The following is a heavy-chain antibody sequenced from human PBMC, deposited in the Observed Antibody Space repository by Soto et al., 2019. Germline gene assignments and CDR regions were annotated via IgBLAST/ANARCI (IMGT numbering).Heavy chain of an antibody. D-gene: IGHD3-3*01. V-gene: IGHV1-8*01. CDR2: MNPNSGNT. CDR1: GYTFTSYD. Sequence: DSVKVSCKASGYTFTSYDINWVRQATGQGLEWMGWMNPNSGNTGYAQKFQGRVTMTRNTSISTAYMELSSLRSEDTAAYYCASRTMGCWSGYWDYYMDVWGKGNTVTVS. J-gene: IGHJ6*03. CDR3: ASRTMGCWSGYWDYYMDV.